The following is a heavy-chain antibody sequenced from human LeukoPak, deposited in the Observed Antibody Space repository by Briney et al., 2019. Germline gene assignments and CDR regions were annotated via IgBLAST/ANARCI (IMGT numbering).Heavy chain of an antibody. V-gene: IGHV3-23*01. CDR3: ARKSSSWYSIFDY. CDR2: ISGSGGGT. Sequence: GGSLRLSCAASGFTFSTYAMSWVRQAPGKGLEWVSVISGSGGGTNYADSVKGRFTISRDNAKNSLYLQMNSLRAEDTAVYYCARKSSSWYSIFDYWGQGTLVTVSS. D-gene: IGHD6-13*01. J-gene: IGHJ4*02. CDR1: GFTFSTYA.